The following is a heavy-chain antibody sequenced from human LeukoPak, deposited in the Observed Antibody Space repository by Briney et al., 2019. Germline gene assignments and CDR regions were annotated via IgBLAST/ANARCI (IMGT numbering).Heavy chain of an antibody. CDR3: ARNTGEYSSSWSAY. CDR2: IYYSGST. V-gene: IGHV4-39*07. D-gene: IGHD6-13*01. Sequence: PSETLSLTCTVSGGSISSSSYYWGWIRQPPGKGLEWIGSIYYSGSTYYNPSLKSRVTISVDTSKNQFSLKLSSVTAADTAVYYCARNTGEYSSSWSAYWGQGTLVTVSS. J-gene: IGHJ4*02. CDR1: GGSISSSSYY.